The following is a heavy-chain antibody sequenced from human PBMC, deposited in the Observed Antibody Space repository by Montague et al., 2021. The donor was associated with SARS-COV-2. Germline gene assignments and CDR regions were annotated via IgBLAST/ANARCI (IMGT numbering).Heavy chain of an antibody. J-gene: IGHJ4*02. D-gene: IGHD6-19*01. CDR1: GGSISTSHYF. Sequence: SETRSLTCTVSGGSISTSHYFWGWIRQPPGQGLEWIGRIYYSGSTYYNPSLKSRVAISIDTSENQFSLKLSSVTAADTAVYYCARGNRIAVAGTDFDYWGQGTLVTVSS. CDR2: IYYSGST. V-gene: IGHV4-39*07. CDR3: ARGNRIAVAGTDFDY.